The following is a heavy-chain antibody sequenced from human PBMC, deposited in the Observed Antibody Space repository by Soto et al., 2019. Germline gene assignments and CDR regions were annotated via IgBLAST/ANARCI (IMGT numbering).Heavy chain of an antibody. CDR3: AKELLSYTWNYVSPGDY. V-gene: IGHV3-30*18. CDR1: GFTFSSYW. Sequence: AGGSLRLSCAASGFTFSSYWMHWVRQAPGKGLEWVAVISYDGSNKYYADSVKGRFTISRDNSKNTLYLQMNSLRAEDTAVYYCAKELLSYTWNYVSPGDYWGQGTLVTVSS. CDR2: ISYDGSNK. D-gene: IGHD1-7*01. J-gene: IGHJ4*02.